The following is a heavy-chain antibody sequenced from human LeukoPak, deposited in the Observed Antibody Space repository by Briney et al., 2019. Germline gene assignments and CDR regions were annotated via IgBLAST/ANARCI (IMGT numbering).Heavy chain of an antibody. CDR2: ISYDGSNK. CDR3: ARDGGDFWSGYIPYNWFDP. D-gene: IGHD3-3*01. Sequence: PGGSLRLSCAASGFTFSSYAMHWVRQAPGKGLEWVAVISYDGSNKYYADSVKGRFTISRDNSKNTLYLQMNSLRAEDTAVYYCARDGGDFWSGYIPYNWFDPWGQGTLVTVSS. J-gene: IGHJ5*02. V-gene: IGHV3-30-3*01. CDR1: GFTFSSYA.